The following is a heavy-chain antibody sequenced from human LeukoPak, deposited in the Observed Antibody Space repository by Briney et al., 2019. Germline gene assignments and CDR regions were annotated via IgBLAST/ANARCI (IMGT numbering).Heavy chain of an antibody. Sequence: GSLRLSCAASGFTFSSYWMSWVRQAPGKGLEWVANIKQDGSEKYYVDSVKGRFTISRDNAKNSLYLQMNSLRAEDTAVYYCARVGGYSGYDSVDYWGQGTLVTVSS. J-gene: IGHJ4*02. CDR1: GFTFSSYW. D-gene: IGHD5-12*01. CDR2: IKQDGSEK. CDR3: ARVGGYSGYDSVDY. V-gene: IGHV3-7*01.